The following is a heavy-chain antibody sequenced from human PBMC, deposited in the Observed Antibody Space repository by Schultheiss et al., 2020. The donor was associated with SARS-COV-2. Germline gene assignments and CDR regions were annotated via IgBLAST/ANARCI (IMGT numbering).Heavy chain of an antibody. Sequence: GGSLRLSCVLSGFTFSQSRMHWVRQAPGKGLEWVSYISSSGSTIYYADSVKGRFTISRDNAKNSLYLQMNSLRAEETAVYYCARDLVYSKSAPDYWGQGTLGTGSS. J-gene: IGHJ4*02. CDR2: ISSSGSTI. CDR1: GFTFSQSR. CDR3: ARDLVYSKSAPDY. D-gene: IGHD4-11*01. V-gene: IGHV3-48*04.